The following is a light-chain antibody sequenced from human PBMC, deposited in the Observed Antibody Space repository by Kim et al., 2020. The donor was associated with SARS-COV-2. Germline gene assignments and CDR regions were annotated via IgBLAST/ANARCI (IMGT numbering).Light chain of an antibody. V-gene: IGLV1-36*01. CDR3: AVWDDSLNGRV. Sequence: QPVLAQPPSVSEAPRQRVTISCSGSSSNIGRNSVDWYQQLPGKAPKLLIYYDDLLPSGVSDRFSGSKSGTSASLAISGLQSEDEGDYYCAVWDDSLNGRVFGGGTQLTVL. CDR2: YDD. J-gene: IGLJ3*02. CDR1: SSNIGRNS.